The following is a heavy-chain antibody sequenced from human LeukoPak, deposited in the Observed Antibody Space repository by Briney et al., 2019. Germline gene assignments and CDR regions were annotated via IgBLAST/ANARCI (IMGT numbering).Heavy chain of an antibody. Sequence: GGSLRLSCVASGFTFSSHWMHWVRHVPGKGLVWVSRISSDSSNRRYAESVKGRFAVSRDNSKNTLYLQMNSLRAEDTAVYYCARALKVVVTPGAFDIWGQGTMVTVSS. CDR3: ARALKVVVTPGAFDI. CDR1: GFTFSSHW. CDR2: ISSDSSNR. D-gene: IGHD4-23*01. J-gene: IGHJ3*02. V-gene: IGHV3-74*01.